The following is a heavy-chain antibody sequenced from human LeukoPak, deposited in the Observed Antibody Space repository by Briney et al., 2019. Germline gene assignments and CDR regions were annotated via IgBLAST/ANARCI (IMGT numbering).Heavy chain of an antibody. V-gene: IGHV3-23*01. Sequence: GGSLRLSCAASGFTFSSYAMSWVRKAPGKGLEWVSAISGSGGSTYYADSVKGRFTISRDNAKNSLYLQMNSLRAEDTAVYYCARDESRDGYSGAFDIWGQGTMVTVSS. D-gene: IGHD5-24*01. CDR3: ARDESRDGYSGAFDI. CDR2: ISGSGGST. J-gene: IGHJ3*02. CDR1: GFTFSSYA.